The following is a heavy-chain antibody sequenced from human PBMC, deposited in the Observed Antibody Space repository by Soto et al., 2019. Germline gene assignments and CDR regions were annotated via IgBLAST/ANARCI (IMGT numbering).Heavy chain of an antibody. J-gene: IGHJ6*04. D-gene: IGHD6-13*01. V-gene: IGHV3-30-3*01. Sequence: QVQLVESGGGVVHPGRSLRLSCAASGFTFSSYAMHWVRQAPGKGLEWVAVISYDGSNKYYADSVKGRFTISRDNSKNTLYLQMNSLRDEDTDVYYCARVFSSSWNYYYYYGMDVWGKGTKVTVSS. CDR3: ARVFSSSWNYYYYYGMDV. CDR2: ISYDGSNK. CDR1: GFTFSSYA.